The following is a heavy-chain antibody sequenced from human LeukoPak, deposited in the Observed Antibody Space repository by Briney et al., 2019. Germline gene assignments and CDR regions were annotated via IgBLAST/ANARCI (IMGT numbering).Heavy chain of an antibody. CDR1: GFTFSNYW. V-gene: IGHV3-7*01. CDR2: IKQDGSEK. Sequence: GGSLRLSCAASGFTFSNYWMNWVRQAPGRGLEWVANIKQDGSEKYYVDSVKGRFTISRDNAKNSLYLQMNSLRAEDTAVYYCAREIATMLTRGRSWDAFDIWGQGTMVTVSS. J-gene: IGHJ3*02. CDR3: AREIATMLTRGRSWDAFDI. D-gene: IGHD4/OR15-4a*01.